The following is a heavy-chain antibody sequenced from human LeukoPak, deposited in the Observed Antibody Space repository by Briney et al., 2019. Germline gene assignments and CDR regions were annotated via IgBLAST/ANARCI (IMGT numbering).Heavy chain of an antibody. Sequence: GESLQISCKGSGYSFTNYWIGWVRQMPGKGLEWMGIIYPGDSDARYSPSFQGQVTISADKSLSTAYLQWSSLKASDTAMYYCARHWGLGYYGSGGYYPWFDPWGQGTLVTVSS. V-gene: IGHV5-51*01. J-gene: IGHJ5*02. D-gene: IGHD3-10*01. CDR2: IYPGDSDA. CDR1: GYSFTNYW. CDR3: ARHWGLGYYGSGGYYPWFDP.